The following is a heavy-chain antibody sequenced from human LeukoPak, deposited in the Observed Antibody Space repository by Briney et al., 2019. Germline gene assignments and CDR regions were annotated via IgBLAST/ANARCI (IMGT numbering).Heavy chain of an antibody. V-gene: IGHV3-11*04. Sequence: LSLTCVVYVGSFSGYYWSWVRQAPGKGLEWLSYISSSGITKYYADSVKGRFTISRDNAKTSLYLQMNSLRAEDTAVYYCARLSVAGTWFDYWGQGTLVTVSS. J-gene: IGHJ4*02. CDR3: ARLSVAGTWFDY. CDR1: VGSFSGYY. CDR2: ISSSGITK. D-gene: IGHD6-13*01.